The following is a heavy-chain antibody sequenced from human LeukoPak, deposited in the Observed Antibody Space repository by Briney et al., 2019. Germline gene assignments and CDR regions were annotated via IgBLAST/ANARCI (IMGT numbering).Heavy chain of an antibody. D-gene: IGHD6-13*01. J-gene: IGHJ6*02. V-gene: IGHV1-2*02. CDR3: AREPPCSSWYQNYYYYGMDV. CDR1: GYTFTGYY. CDR2: INPNSGGT. Sequence: ASVKVSCKASGYTFTGYYMHWVRQAPGQGLEWMGWINPNSGGTNYAQKFQGRVTMTTDTSTSTAYMELRSLRSDDTAVYYCAREPPCSSWYQNYYYYGMDVWGQGTTVTVSS.